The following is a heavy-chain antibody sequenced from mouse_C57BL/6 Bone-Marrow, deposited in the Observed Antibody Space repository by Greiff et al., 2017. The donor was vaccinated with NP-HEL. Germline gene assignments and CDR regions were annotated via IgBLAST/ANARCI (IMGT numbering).Heavy chain of an antibody. Sequence: VQLQQPGAELVKPGASEKLSCKASGYTFTSYWMHWVKQRPGQGLEWIGMIHPNSGSTNYNEKFKSKATLTVDKSSSTAYMQLSSLTSEDSAVYYCALTTVVTRFDYWGQGTTLTVSS. D-gene: IGHD1-1*01. CDR2: IHPNSGST. CDR1: GYTFTSYW. J-gene: IGHJ2*01. V-gene: IGHV1-64*01. CDR3: ALTTVVTRFDY.